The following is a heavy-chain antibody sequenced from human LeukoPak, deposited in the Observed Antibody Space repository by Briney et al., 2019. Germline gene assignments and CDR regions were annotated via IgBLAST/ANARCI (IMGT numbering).Heavy chain of an antibody. CDR2: MNPNSGNT. V-gene: IGHV1-8*03. D-gene: IGHD5-12*01. CDR1: GYTFTSYD. Sequence: ASVKVSCKASGYTFTSYDINWVRQATGQGLEWMGWMNPNSGNTGYAQKFQGRVTITRNTSISTAYMELSSLRSEDTAVYYCARGGGYDSPHYYYYYYMDVWGKGTTVTVSS. CDR3: ARGGGYDSPHYYYYYYMDV. J-gene: IGHJ6*03.